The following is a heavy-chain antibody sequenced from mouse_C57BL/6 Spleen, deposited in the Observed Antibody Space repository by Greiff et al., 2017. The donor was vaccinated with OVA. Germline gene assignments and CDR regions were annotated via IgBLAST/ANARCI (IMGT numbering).Heavy chain of an antibody. J-gene: IGHJ2*01. CDR1: GFTFSSYA. Sequence: EVKLMESGGGLVKPGGSLKLSCAASGFTFSSYAMSWVRQTPEKRLEWVATISDGGSYTYYPDNVKGRFTISRDNAKNNLYLQMSHLKSEDTAMYYCARGMITFDYWGQGTTLTVSS. D-gene: IGHD2-4*01. CDR2: ISDGGSYT. V-gene: IGHV5-4*03. CDR3: ARGMITFDY.